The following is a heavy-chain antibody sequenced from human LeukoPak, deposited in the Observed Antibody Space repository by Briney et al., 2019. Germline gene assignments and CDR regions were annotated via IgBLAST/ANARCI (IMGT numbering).Heavy chain of an antibody. J-gene: IGHJ4*02. Sequence: GGSLRLSCAASGFTFSSYWMHWVREAPGKGLVGVSRINSDGSSTSYADSVRGRFTISRDNAKNTLYLQMNSLRAEDTAVYYCARDQGHTGYSYGSPYFDYWGQGTLVTVSS. CDR3: ARDQGHTGYSYGSPYFDY. CDR2: INSDGSST. CDR1: GFTFSSYW. V-gene: IGHV3-74*01. D-gene: IGHD5-18*01.